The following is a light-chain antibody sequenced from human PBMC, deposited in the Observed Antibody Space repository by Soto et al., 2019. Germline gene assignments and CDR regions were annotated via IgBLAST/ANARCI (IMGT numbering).Light chain of an antibody. J-gene: IGKJ1*01. Sequence: IQLTQSPSSLSASVGDRVTITCRASQSISSFLTWYQQKAGKAPKLLIYAASSLQSGVPSRFSGSGSGTDFTLTISSLQPEDFASYYCQQSFSTPPTFGQGTKVDIK. CDR3: QQSFSTPPT. CDR1: QSISSF. V-gene: IGKV1-39*01. CDR2: AAS.